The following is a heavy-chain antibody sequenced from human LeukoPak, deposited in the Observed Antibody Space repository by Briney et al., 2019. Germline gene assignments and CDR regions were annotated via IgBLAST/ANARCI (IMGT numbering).Heavy chain of an antibody. CDR2: MNPNSGNT. V-gene: IGHV1-8*01. J-gene: IGHJ6*03. CDR1: GYTFTSYD. D-gene: IGHD1-14*01. CDR3: ARGGQAATNYYYYYMDV. Sequence: ASVKVSCKASGYTFTSYDINWVRQATGQGLEWMGWMNPNSGNTGYAQKFQGRVTMTRNTSISTAYMELSSLRSEDTAVYYCARGGQAATNYYYYYMDVWGKGTTVTVSS.